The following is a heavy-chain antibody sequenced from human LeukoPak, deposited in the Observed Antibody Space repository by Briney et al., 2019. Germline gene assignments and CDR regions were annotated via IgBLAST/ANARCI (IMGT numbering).Heavy chain of an antibody. Sequence: SVKVSCKASEGTFSSYAISWVRQAPGQGLEWMGGIIPIFGTANYAQKFQGRVTITTDESTSTAYMELSSLRSEDTAVYYCARAPDTVTTAPWFDPWGQGTLVTVSS. CDR2: IIPIFGTA. J-gene: IGHJ5*02. CDR3: ARAPDTVTTAPWFDP. D-gene: IGHD4-11*01. V-gene: IGHV1-69*05. CDR1: EGTFSSYA.